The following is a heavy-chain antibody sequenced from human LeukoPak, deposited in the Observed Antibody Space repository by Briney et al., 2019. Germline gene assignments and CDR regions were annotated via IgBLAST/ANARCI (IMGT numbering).Heavy chain of an antibody. CDR3: ARGGGSYGYYMDV. CDR1: GGSISSGSYY. J-gene: IGHJ6*03. CDR2: INHSGST. V-gene: IGHV4-39*07. D-gene: IGHD5-18*01. Sequence: PSETLSLTCTVSGGSISSGSYYWSWIRQPPGKGLEWIGEINHSGSTNYNPSLKSRVTISVDTSKNQFSLKLSSVTAADTAVYYCARGGGSYGYYMDVWGKGPTVTVSS.